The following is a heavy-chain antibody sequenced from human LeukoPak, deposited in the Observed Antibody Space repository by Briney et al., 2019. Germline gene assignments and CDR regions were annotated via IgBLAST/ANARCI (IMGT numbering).Heavy chain of an antibody. CDR3: AREVGARLYCSRGSCYYDY. V-gene: IGHV1-18*01. J-gene: IGHJ4*02. D-gene: IGHD2-15*01. CDR2: ISAYNGNT. CDR1: GYTFTSYG. Sequence: GASVKVSCKASGYTFTSYGISWVRQAPGQGLEWMGWISAYNGNTNYAQKLQGRVTMTTDTSTSTAYMELSRLRSDDTAVYYCAREVGARLYCSRGSCYYDYWGQGTLVTVSS.